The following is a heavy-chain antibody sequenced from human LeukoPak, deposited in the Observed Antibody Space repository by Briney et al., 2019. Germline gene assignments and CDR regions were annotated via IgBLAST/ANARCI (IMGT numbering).Heavy chain of an antibody. CDR3: ARGVGYCSGTSCYFFDY. V-gene: IGHV1-18*04. CDR1: GYPFTGYY. D-gene: IGHD2-2*01. J-gene: IGHJ4*02. CDR2: ISAYNGKT. Sequence: GASVKVSCKASGYPFTGYYVHWVRQAPGHGLEWVGWISAYNGKTNYAQKLQGRVTMTTDTSTSTAYMELRSLRSDDTAVYFCARGVGYCSGTSCYFFDYWGQGTLVTVSS.